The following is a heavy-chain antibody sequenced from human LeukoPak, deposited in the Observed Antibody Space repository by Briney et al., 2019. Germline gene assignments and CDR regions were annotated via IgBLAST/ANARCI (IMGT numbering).Heavy chain of an antibody. J-gene: IGHJ4*02. CDR1: GFTFSSYA. Sequence: PGGSLRLSCAASGFTFSSYAMHWVRQAPGKGLEWVAFISSDGRNKYYADSVKGRFTISRDNSKNTLYLQMNSLRDEDTAVYYCDPHDSSSQFWGQGTLVTVSS. V-gene: IGHV3-30-3*01. D-gene: IGHD6-6*01. CDR3: DPHDSSSQF. CDR2: ISSDGRNK.